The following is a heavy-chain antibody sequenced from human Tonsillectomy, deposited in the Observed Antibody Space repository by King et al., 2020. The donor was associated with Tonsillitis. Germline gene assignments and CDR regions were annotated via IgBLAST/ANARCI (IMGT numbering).Heavy chain of an antibody. Sequence: QVQLVESGGGVVQSGRSLILSCAASGFTFSSYGLHWVRQAPGKGLEGVAVIWYDGSNKYYSDSVKGRFTIARDNSKNTLYLQMNSLRAEDTAVYYCARDGRIAAFDYWGQGTLVTVSS. CDR2: IWYDGSNK. CDR3: ARDGRIAAFDY. J-gene: IGHJ4*02. V-gene: IGHV3-33*01. CDR1: GFTFSSYG. D-gene: IGHD6-13*01.